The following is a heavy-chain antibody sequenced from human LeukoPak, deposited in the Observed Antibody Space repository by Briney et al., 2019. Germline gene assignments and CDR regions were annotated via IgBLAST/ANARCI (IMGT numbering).Heavy chain of an antibody. CDR2: IKQDGSEK. V-gene: IGHV3-7*01. D-gene: IGHD4-17*01. CDR1: GFTFSSYW. J-gene: IGHJ4*02. CDR3: ARDRRTTDDY. Sequence: GGSLRLSCAASGFTFSSYWMNWVRQAPGKGLEWVASIKQDGSEKYYVDSLKGRFTISRDNSKNTLYLQMNSLRAEDTAVYYCARDRRTTDDYWGQGTLVTVSS.